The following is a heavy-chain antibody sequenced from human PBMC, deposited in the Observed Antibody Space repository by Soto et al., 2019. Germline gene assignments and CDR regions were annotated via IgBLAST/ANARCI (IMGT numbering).Heavy chain of an antibody. V-gene: IGHV3-73*01. CDR2: IRGKANSYET. Sequence: GGSLRLSCAASGFTFSSYSVNWVRQASGKGLEWVGRIRGKANSYETAYAESVKGRFTISRDDSKNTAFLQMNSLKTEDTAVYYCTSRYCSSASCHTWGQGTRVTVSS. CDR1: GFTFSSYS. J-gene: IGHJ5*02. CDR3: TSRYCSSASCHT. D-gene: IGHD2-2*01.